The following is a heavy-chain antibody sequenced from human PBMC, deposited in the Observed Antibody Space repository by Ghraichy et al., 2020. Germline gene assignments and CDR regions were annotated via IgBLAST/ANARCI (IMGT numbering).Heavy chain of an antibody. Sequence: ASVKVSCKASEFAFSDYFIHWVRQAPGQGLEWVGWINPKSGATNYAQTFQGRVTMTRDTSLSTAYMELSSLIFDDTAVYYCARWGVEYYFASWGQGTLVTVVS. J-gene: IGHJ4*02. CDR1: EFAFSDYF. V-gene: IGHV1-2*02. CDR3: ARWGVEYYFAS. CDR2: INPKSGAT. D-gene: IGHD3-10*01.